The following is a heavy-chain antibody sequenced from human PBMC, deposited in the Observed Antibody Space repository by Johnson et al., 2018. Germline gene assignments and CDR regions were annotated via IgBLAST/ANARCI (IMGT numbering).Heavy chain of an antibody. CDR2: ISYDGSNK. CDR1: GFTFSSYG. D-gene: IGHD3-16*01. V-gene: IGHV3-30*18. CDR3: AKDWGNYSYGMDV. J-gene: IGHJ6*02. Sequence: QVQLVQSGGGVVQPGRSLRLSCAASGFTFSSYGMHWVRQAPGKGLEWVAVISYDGSNKYYADSVKGRFTISRDNSKNTLYLQMNSLRAEDTAVYYCAKDWGNYSYGMDVWGQGTTVTVSS.